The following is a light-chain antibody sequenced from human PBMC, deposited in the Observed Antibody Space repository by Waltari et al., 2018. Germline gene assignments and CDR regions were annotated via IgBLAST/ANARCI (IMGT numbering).Light chain of an antibody. J-gene: IGKJ1*01. CDR3: QQYDSGRT. V-gene: IGKV4-1*01. CDR1: LYNSNANDY. Sequence: LYNSNANDYVAWYQQQPGQPPILLFYLASSRHSGFPDRFSGSGSATDITHTNSSLQAEDGAVYCRQQYDSGRTFGQGTRVEIK. CDR2: LAS.